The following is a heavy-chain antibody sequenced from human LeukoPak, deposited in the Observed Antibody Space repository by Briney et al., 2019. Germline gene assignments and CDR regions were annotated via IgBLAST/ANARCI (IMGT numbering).Heavy chain of an antibody. CDR2: INPSGGST. CDR1: GGTFSSYA. V-gene: IGHV1-46*01. D-gene: IGHD1-26*01. CDR3: ARALSGSYLFDY. J-gene: IGHJ4*02. Sequence: ASVKVSCKASGGTFSSYAISWVRQAPGQGREWMGIINPSGGSTSYAQNFQGRVTMTRDMATSTDYMELSSLRSDDTAVYYCARALSGSYLFDYWGQGTLVTVSS.